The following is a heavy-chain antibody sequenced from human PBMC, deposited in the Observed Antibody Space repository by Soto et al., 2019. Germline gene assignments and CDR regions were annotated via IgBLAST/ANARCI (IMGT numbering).Heavy chain of an antibody. D-gene: IGHD7-27*01. CDR3: ARDLTGDNWFDP. CDR2: INAGNGNT. J-gene: IGHJ5*02. Sequence: ASVKVSCKASGYTFTSYAMHWVRQAPGQRLEWMGWINAGNGNTKYSQKFQGRVTITRDTSASTAYMELSSLRSEDTAVYYCARDLTGDNWFDPWGQGTLVTVSS. V-gene: IGHV1-3*01. CDR1: GYTFTSYA.